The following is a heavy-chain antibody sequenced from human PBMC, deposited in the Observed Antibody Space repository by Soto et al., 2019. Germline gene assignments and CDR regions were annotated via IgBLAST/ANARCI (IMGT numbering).Heavy chain of an antibody. J-gene: IGHJ6*03. Sequence: GASVKVSCKASGYTSTSYYMHWVRQAPGQGLEWMGIINPSGGSTSYAQKFQGRVTMTRDTSTSTVYMELSSLRSEDTAVYYCARDPHILPHYMDVWGKGTTVTVSS. D-gene: IGHD3-9*01. CDR3: ARDPHILPHYMDV. V-gene: IGHV1-46*03. CDR2: INPSGGST. CDR1: GYTSTSYY.